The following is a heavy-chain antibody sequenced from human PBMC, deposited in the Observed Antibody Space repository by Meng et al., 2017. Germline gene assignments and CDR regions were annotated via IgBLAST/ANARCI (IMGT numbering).Heavy chain of an antibody. CDR3: ARAAGIAAAGQDY. J-gene: IGHJ4*02. D-gene: IGHD6-13*01. Sequence: GESLKISCAASGFTFSSYAMHWVRQAPGKGLEWVAVISYDGSNKYYADSVKGRFTISRDNSKNTLYLQMNSLRAEDTAVYYCARAAGIAAAGQDYWGQGTLVTVSS. CDR1: GFTFSSYA. CDR2: ISYDGSNK. V-gene: IGHV3-30*01.